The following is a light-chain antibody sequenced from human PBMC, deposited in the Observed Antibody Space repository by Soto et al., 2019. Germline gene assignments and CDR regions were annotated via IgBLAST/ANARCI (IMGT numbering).Light chain of an antibody. CDR3: AAWDDSLSGVV. V-gene: IGLV1-47*01. J-gene: IGLJ2*01. Sequence: QSVLTQPPSASGTPGQRVTISCSGSSSNIGSNYVFCYQHLPGTAPKLLIYRNNQRPSGVPDRFSGSKSGTSASLAISGPRSEDETDYYCAAWDDSLSGVVFGGGTKLTVL. CDR2: RNN. CDR1: SSNIGSNY.